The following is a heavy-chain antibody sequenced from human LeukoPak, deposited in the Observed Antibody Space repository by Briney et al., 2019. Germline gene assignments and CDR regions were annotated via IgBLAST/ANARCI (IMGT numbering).Heavy chain of an antibody. CDR1: GSTFSSYG. Sequence: TGGSLRLSCAASGSTFSSYGMHWVRQAPGKGLEWVAFIRYDGSNKYYADSVKGRFTISRDNSKNTLYLQMNSLRAEDTAVYYCAKDGGYDNTYYYYMDVWGKGTTVTVSS. V-gene: IGHV3-30*02. CDR3: AKDGGYDNTYYYYMDV. CDR2: IRYDGSNK. D-gene: IGHD5-12*01. J-gene: IGHJ6*03.